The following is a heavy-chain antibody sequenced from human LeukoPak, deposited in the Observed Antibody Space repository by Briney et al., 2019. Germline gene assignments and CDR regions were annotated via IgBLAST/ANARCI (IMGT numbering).Heavy chain of an antibody. Sequence: SETLSLTCTVSGGSISSSGYYWGWIRQPPGKGLEWIASIYYSGSTYYNPSLKSRVTISVDTSKNQLSLKLSSLTAADTAVHYCARHEYSGSYYGLSWFDPWGQGTLVTVSS. J-gene: IGHJ5*02. V-gene: IGHV4-39*01. CDR2: IYYSGST. CDR3: ARHEYSGSYYGLSWFDP. CDR1: GGSISSSGYY. D-gene: IGHD1-26*01.